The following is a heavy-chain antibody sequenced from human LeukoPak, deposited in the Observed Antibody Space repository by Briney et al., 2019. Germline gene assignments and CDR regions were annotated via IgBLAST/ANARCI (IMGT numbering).Heavy chain of an antibody. CDR3: TVGYCSSTSCYPNYYYYYYMDV. D-gene: IGHD2-2*01. CDR1: GYTLTSYD. Sequence: ASVKDSCTASGYTLTSYDINWVRQATGQGLEWMGWMNPNSGNTGYAQKFQGRVTITTDESTSTSYMELSSLRSEDTAVYYCTVGYCSSTSCYPNYYYYYYMDVWGKGTTVTVSS. J-gene: IGHJ6*03. CDR2: MNPNSGNT. V-gene: IGHV1-8*01.